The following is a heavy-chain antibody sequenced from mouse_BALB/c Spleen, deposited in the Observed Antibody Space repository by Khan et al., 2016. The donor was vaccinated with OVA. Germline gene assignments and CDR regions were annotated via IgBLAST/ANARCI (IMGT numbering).Heavy chain of an antibody. CDR1: GYTFTDYA. Sequence: QVQLKQSGPELVRPGVSVKISCKGSGYTFTDYAMYWVKQSRAKSLEWIGLISTYSGSTNYNQKFKGKATMTVDKSSSTAYMELARLTSEDSAIYSCARPAYDGYYDYWGQGTTLTVSS. CDR2: ISTYSGST. V-gene: IGHV1S137*01. J-gene: IGHJ2*01. D-gene: IGHD2-3*01. CDR3: ARPAYDGYYDY.